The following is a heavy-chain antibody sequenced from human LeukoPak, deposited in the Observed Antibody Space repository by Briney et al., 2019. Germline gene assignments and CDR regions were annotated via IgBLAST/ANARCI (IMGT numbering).Heavy chain of an antibody. J-gene: IGHJ4*02. CDR3: ARDRIRSGYSADY. V-gene: IGHV3-7*01. D-gene: IGHD3-22*01. CDR1: GFTFSSYW. CDR2: IKQDGSEK. Sequence: GGSLRLSFAASGFTFSSYWMSWVRQAPGKGLEWVANIKQDGSEKYYVDSVKGRFTISRDNAKNSLYLQMNSLRAEDTAVYYCARDRIRSGYSADYWGQGTLVTVSS.